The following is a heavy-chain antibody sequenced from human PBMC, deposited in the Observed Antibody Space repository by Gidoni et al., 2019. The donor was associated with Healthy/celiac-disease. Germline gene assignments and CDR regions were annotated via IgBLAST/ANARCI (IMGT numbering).Heavy chain of an antibody. CDR2: IIWNRGSI. D-gene: IGHD6-19*01. Sequence: EVQLVESGGGVVQPGRSLRLSCAAAGCTFDDYAMHWVRQAPGKGLGVGSGIIWNRGSIGYADSVKGRFTISRDNSKNSLYLQMNSLRAEDTALYYCAKDIECSGWYQGFDPWGQGTLVTVSS. CDR1: GCTFDDYA. V-gene: IGHV3-9*01. CDR3: AKDIECSGWYQGFDP. J-gene: IGHJ5*02.